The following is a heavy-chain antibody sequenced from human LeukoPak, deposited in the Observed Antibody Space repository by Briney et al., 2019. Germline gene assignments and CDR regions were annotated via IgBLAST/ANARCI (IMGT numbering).Heavy chain of an antibody. CDR3: ASYLLRFLEPGDY. CDR2: IYYSGST. D-gene: IGHD3-3*01. Sequence: SETLSLTCTVSGGSTSSSSYYWGWIRQPPGKGLEWIGSIYYSGSTYYNPSLKSRVTISVDTSKNQFSLKLSSVTAADTAVYYCASYLLRFLEPGDYWGQGTLVTVSS. J-gene: IGHJ4*02. CDR1: GGSTSSSSYY. V-gene: IGHV4-39*01.